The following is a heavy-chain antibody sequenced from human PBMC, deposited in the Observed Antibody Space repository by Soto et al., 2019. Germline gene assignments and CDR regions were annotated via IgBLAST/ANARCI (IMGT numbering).Heavy chain of an antibody. CDR1: GFTFSSYG. V-gene: IGHV3-7*01. J-gene: IGHJ4*02. CDR2: IKQDGSEK. D-gene: IGHD3-10*01. Sequence: PGGSLRLSCAASGFTFSSYGMSWVRQAPGKGLEWVANIKQDGSEKYYVDSVKGRFTISRDNAKNSLYLQMNSLRAEDTAVYYCARDRHGVLWFGEASGGGQGTLVTVSS. CDR3: ARDRHGVLWFGEASG.